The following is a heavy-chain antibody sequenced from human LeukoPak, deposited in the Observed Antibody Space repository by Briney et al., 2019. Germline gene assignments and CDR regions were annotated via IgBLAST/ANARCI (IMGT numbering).Heavy chain of an antibody. D-gene: IGHD1-1*01. CDR1: GYTFTSYD. Sequence: ASVKVSCKASGYTFTSYDINWVRQATGQGLEGMGWINRNTGNTGYAQKFQGRVTITADKSTSTAYMELSSLRSEDTAVYYCARGNRRDNWNDEDAFDIWGQGTMVTVSS. CDR2: INRNTGNT. J-gene: IGHJ3*02. CDR3: ARGNRRDNWNDEDAFDI. V-gene: IGHV1-8*01.